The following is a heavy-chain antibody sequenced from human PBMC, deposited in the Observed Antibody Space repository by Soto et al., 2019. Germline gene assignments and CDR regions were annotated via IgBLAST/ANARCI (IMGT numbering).Heavy chain of an antibody. CDR2: IYHGGST. CDR3: ARSVAGTTDTFDY. CDR1: GYSIRSGYY. Sequence: PSETLSLTCAVSGYSIRSGYYWGWIRQPPGKGLELIGSIYHGGSTSYNPSLKSRATVSVDTSKNQFSLKLSSVTAADTAVYYGARSVAGTTDTFDYWGQGALVPVSS. D-gene: IGHD6-19*01. V-gene: IGHV4-38-2*01. J-gene: IGHJ4*02.